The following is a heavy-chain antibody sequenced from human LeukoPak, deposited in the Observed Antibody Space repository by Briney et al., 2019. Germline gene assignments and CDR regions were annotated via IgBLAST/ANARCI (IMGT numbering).Heavy chain of an antibody. Sequence: GGSLRLSCAASGFTFDDYAMHWVRQAPGKGLEWVSGISWNSGSIGYADSVKGRFTISRDNAKNSLYLQMNSLRAEDMALYYCAKGSNSGSRYGYFDYWGQGTLVTVSS. CDR1: GFTFDDYA. CDR3: AKGSNSGSRYGYFDY. J-gene: IGHJ4*02. D-gene: IGHD6-13*01. CDR2: ISWNSGSI. V-gene: IGHV3-9*03.